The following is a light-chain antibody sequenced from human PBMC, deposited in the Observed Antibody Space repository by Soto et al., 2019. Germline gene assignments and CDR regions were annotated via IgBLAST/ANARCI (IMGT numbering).Light chain of an antibody. CDR3: SSYTGSSIVV. Sequence: QSALTQPASVSGSPGQSITISCTGTSSDVGGYNYVSWYQQHPGKAPKLMIYDDSNRPSGVSNRFSGSKSGNTASLTISGLQAEDEADYYCSSYTGSSIVVFGGGTKVTVL. CDR1: SSDVGGYNY. V-gene: IGLV2-14*01. CDR2: DDS. J-gene: IGLJ2*01.